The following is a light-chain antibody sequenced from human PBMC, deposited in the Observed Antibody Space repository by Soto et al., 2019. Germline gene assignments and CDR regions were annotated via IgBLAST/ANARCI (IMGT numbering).Light chain of an antibody. V-gene: IGKV1-5*01. CDR3: HQRQRWPRT. CDR1: QTISTW. J-gene: IGKJ1*01. CDR2: DAS. Sequence: DIQVTQSPPTLSASLGDRVTITCRASQTISTWMAWYQQKPGKAPKLLVYDASTLQSGVASRFSGSGSGTEFTLTITSLEPEDFAFYYCHQRQRWPRTFGQGTKVDIK.